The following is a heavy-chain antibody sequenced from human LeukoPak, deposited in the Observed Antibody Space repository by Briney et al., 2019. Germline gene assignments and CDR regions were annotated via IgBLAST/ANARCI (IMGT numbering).Heavy chain of an antibody. Sequence: ASVKVSCKASGYTFTSYGISWVRQAPGQGLEWMGWISAYNGNTNYARKLQGRVTMTTDTSTSTAYMELRSLRSGDTAVYYCARARGRSLITTIDYWGQGTLVTVSS. D-gene: IGHD3-22*01. V-gene: IGHV1-18*01. J-gene: IGHJ4*02. CDR1: GYTFTSYG. CDR3: ARARGRSLITTIDY. CDR2: ISAYNGNT.